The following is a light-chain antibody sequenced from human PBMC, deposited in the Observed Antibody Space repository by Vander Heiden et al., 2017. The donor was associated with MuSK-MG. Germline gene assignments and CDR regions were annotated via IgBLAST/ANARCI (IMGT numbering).Light chain of an antibody. CDR2: AAS. V-gene: IGKV1-39*01. Sequence: DIQMTQSPSSLSASVGDRVTITCRASQSSSSYLNWYQQKPGKAPKLLIYAASSVQSGVPSRFSGSGSGTDFTLTISRLQPEDFATYYCQQSYSTPPTFGQGTKLEIK. J-gene: IGKJ2*01. CDR1: QSSSSY. CDR3: QQSYSTPPT.